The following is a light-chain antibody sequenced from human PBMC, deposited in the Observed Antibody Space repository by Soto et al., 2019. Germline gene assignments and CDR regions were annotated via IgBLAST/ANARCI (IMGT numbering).Light chain of an antibody. CDR1: QSVSSK. J-gene: IGKJ5*01. CDR2: DVS. V-gene: IGKV3-15*01. Sequence: EIVMTQSPATLSVSPGERATLSCRASQSVSSKLAWYQQKPGQAPRLLIYDVSTRATGIPARFSGSGSGTEFTLTISSLQSEDFAVYYCQQYKNWPPITFGQGTRLE. CDR3: QQYKNWPPIT.